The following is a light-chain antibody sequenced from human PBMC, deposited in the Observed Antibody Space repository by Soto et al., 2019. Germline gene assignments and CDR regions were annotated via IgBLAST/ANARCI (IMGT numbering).Light chain of an antibody. J-gene: IGKJ2*01. CDR1: QSVISN. V-gene: IGKV3-15*01. Sequence: EIVMTQSPATLSVSPGERATLSCRASQSVISNLACYQQKPGQAPRLLIYGASTRATGIPARFSGSGSGTEFTLTISSLQSEDFAVYYCQQYKNWPPYTFGQGNKLEIK. CDR3: QQYKNWPPYT. CDR2: GAS.